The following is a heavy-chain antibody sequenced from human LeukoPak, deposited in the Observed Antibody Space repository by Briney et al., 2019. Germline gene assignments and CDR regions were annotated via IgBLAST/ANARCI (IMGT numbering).Heavy chain of an antibody. V-gene: IGHV3-21*01. CDR2: ISSSSSYI. D-gene: IGHD1-26*01. CDR1: GFSFSTYA. Sequence: GGSLILSCADSGFSFSTYAMSWVRQAPGKGLEWVSSISSSSSYIYYADSVKGRFTISRDSAKNSLYLQMNSLRAEDTAVYYCARGDGRGSYKDYCFDYWGQGILVTVSS. J-gene: IGHJ4*02. CDR3: ARGDGRGSYKDYCFDY.